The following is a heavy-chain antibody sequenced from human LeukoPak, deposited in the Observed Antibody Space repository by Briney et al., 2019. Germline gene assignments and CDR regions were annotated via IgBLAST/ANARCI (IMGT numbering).Heavy chain of an antibody. CDR3: ARPTQNVFDP. CDR2: IKQDGSEK. CDR1: GFTFSSYW. J-gene: IGHJ5*02. Sequence: GGSLRLSCAASGFTFSSYWMSSARHHPGNGMEWVANIKQDGSEKYYADSVKVRFTISRDNAKNSLYLQMNSLRAEDTAVNYCARPTQNVFDPWGQGTLVTVSS. V-gene: IGHV3-7*03.